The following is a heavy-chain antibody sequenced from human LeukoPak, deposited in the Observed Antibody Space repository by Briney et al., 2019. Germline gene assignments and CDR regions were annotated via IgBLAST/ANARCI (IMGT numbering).Heavy chain of an antibody. CDR2: ISYDGSN. CDR3: ARLPVESDWFLL. J-gene: IGHJ4*02. CDR1: GFTFSNYA. V-gene: IGHV3-30*04. Sequence: GGSQRLSCVASGFTFSNYAIHWVRQAPGKGLEWVAVISYDGSNNYADSVKGRFTISRDNSKNTLYLHMNSLRAEDTAVYYCARLPVESDWFLLWGQGTLVTVSS. D-gene: IGHD3-9*01.